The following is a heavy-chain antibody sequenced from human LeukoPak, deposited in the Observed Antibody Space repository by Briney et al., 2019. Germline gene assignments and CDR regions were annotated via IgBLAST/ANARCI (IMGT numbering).Heavy chain of an antibody. D-gene: IGHD6-13*01. J-gene: IGHJ4*02. Sequence: SETLSLTCTVSGAFISTYYWSWIRQPPGKGLEWIGYIQNSGTTNHNPSLQSRVTISVDMSKNQFSLRLSSVTAADTAVYYCARHGSSRSFDYWGQGTLVTVSS. V-gene: IGHV4-59*08. CDR2: IQNSGTT. CDR3: ARHGSSRSFDY. CDR1: GAFISTYY.